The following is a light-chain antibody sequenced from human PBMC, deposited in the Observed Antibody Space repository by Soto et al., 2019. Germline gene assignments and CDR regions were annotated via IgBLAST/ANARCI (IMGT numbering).Light chain of an antibody. CDR2: RNN. V-gene: IGLV1-47*01. CDR1: TSNIRSNY. CDR3: ATLVDSLNGFYV. J-gene: IGLJ1*01. Sequence: QSALTQPASASGTPGQGVTISCCGSTSNIRSNYVYWYQQLPGTAPKLLIYRNNQRPSGVPDRFSGSKSGTSASLAISGLRSDHEADYFCATLVDSLNGFYVFGTGTKVTVL.